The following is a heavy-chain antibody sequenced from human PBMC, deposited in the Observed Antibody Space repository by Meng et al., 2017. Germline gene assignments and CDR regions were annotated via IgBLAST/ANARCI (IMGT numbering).Heavy chain of an antibody. CDR3: AREVHDYGDYVFPLSSYFDL. D-gene: IGHD4-17*01. CDR1: GFTFSDYY. Sequence: GGSLRLSCAASGFTFSDYYMSWIRQAPGKGLEWVSYISSSGSTIYYADSVKGRFTISRDNAKNSLYLQMNSLRAEDTAVYYCAREVHDYGDYVFPLSSYFDLWGHGTLVTVSS. CDR2: ISSSGSTI. V-gene: IGHV3-11*04. J-gene: IGHJ2*01.